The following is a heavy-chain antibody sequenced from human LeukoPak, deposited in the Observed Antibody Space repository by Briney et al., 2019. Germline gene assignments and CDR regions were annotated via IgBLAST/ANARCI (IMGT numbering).Heavy chain of an antibody. CDR3: ARHVLAARPPLYYFDY. D-gene: IGHD6-6*01. V-gene: IGHV4-39*01. CDR1: GGSISSSSYY. Sequence: SETLSLTCTVSGGSISSSSYYWGWIRQPPGKGLEWIGSSYYSGSTYYNPSLKSRVTISVDTSKNQFSLKLSSVTAADTAVYYCARHVLAARPPLYYFDYWGQGTLVTVSS. J-gene: IGHJ4*02. CDR2: SYYSGST.